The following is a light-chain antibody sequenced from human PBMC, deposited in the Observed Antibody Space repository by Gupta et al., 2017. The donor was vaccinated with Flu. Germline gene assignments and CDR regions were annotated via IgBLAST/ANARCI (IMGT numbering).Light chain of an antibody. Sequence: PSSLSPSTGDRVTITCRASQGISSYLAWYQQKPGKAPKLLIYAASTLQSGVPSRFSGSGSGTDFTLTISCLQSEDFATYYCQQYYSYPRTFGQGTKVEIK. J-gene: IGKJ1*01. CDR3: QQYYSYPRT. CDR1: QGISSY. CDR2: AAS. V-gene: IGKV1-8*01.